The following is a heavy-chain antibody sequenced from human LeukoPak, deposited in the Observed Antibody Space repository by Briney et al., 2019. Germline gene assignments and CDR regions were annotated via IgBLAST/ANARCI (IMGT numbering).Heavy chain of an antibody. J-gene: IGHJ3*02. D-gene: IGHD6-19*01. Sequence: ASVKVSCKASGGTFSSYAISWVRQAPGQGLEWMGGIIPIFGTANYAQKFQGRVTITADESTSTAYMELRSLRSDDTAVYYCAKSSGWTADGAFDIWGQGTMVTVSS. V-gene: IGHV1-69*13. CDR3: AKSSGWTADGAFDI. CDR1: GGTFSSYA. CDR2: IIPIFGTA.